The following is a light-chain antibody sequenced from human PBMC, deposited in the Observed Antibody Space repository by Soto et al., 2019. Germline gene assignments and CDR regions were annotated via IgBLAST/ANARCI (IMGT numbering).Light chain of an antibody. CDR1: QSVSRTY. V-gene: IGKV3-20*01. Sequence: ENVLTQSPATLSLSPGERATLSCRASQSVSRTYLAWYQQKPGQAPRLLIYDASSRATGIPDRFSGSGSGTDFTLTISRLEPEDFAVYYCQQYGSSPGLFTFGPGTKVDIK. CDR3: QQYGSSPGLFT. CDR2: DAS. J-gene: IGKJ3*01.